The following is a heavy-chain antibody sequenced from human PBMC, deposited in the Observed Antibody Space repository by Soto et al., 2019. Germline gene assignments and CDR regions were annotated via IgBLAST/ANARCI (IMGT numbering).Heavy chain of an antibody. Sequence: GGSLRLCCAASAFTFSNYAMSWVRQAPGKGLEWVSAISGSGGSTYYADSVKGRFTISRDNSKNALYLQMNSLRAEDTAVYYCAKDPAVTTAYYFDYWGQGPLVTSPQ. J-gene: IGHJ4*02. D-gene: IGHD4-17*01. CDR3: AKDPAVTTAYYFDY. CDR1: AFTFSNYA. CDR2: ISGSGGST. V-gene: IGHV3-23*01.